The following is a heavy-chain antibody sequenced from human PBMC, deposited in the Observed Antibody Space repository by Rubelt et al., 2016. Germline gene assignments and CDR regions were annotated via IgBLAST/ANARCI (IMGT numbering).Heavy chain of an antibody. CDR2: IYYSGTT. D-gene: IGHD1-26*01. Sequence: QVQLQESGPGLVKPSETLSLTCTVSGGSVSSGSYYWSWIRQPPGKGLEWIGYIYYSGTTNYNPSLKSRFTISVDASKNQFSLKLSAVTAADTAVYYCARDYGGRYEGLVDYWGQGTLVTVSS. J-gene: IGHJ4*02. CDR1: GGSVSSGSYY. V-gene: IGHV4-61*01. CDR3: ARDYGGRYEGLVDY.